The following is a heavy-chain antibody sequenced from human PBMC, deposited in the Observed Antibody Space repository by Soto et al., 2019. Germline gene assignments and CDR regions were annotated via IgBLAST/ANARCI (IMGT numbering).Heavy chain of an antibody. D-gene: IGHD2-2*01. CDR2: MNPNSGNT. CDR3: AIFTTGLGYCSSTSCYSVMDV. Sequence: ASVKVSCKASGYTFTSYDINWVRQATGQGLEWMGWMNPNSGNTGYAQKFQGRVTMTRNTSISTAYMELSSLRSEDTAVYYCAIFTTGLGYCSSTSCYSVMDVWGKGTTVTVSS. J-gene: IGHJ6*03. V-gene: IGHV1-8*01. CDR1: GYTFTSYD.